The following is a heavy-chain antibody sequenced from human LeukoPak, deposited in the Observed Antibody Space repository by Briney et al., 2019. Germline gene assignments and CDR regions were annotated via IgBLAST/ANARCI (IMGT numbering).Heavy chain of an antibody. CDR3: ARISDHNWYFDL. CDR1: GYPFTTYD. D-gene: IGHD1-14*01. Sequence: ASVRVSCKASGYPFTTYDINWVRKATGQGLEWMGWMNPSSGYTGYSQKFQGRVTMTSNTSITTAYMELSSLRSEDTAVYYCARISDHNWYFDLWGRGTLVTASS. CDR2: MNPSSGYT. J-gene: IGHJ2*01. V-gene: IGHV1-8*01.